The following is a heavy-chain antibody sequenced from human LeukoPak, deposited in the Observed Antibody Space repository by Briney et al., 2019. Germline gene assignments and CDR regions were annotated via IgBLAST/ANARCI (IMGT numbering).Heavy chain of an antibody. D-gene: IGHD2-15*01. V-gene: IGHV3-7*01. CDR3: ARVTVVRGVH. J-gene: IGHJ4*02. CDR2: IRQDGSDK. Sequence: GGSLRLSCAASGFNFSSYWMSWVRQAPGKGLEWVANIRQDGSDKYYADSVKGRFTISRDNSKNTLYLQMNSLRAEDTAVYYCARVTVVRGVHWGQGTLVTVSS. CDR1: GFNFSSYW.